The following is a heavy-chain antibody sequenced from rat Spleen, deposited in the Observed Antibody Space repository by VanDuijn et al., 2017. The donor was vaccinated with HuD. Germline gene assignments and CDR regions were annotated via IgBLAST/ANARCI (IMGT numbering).Heavy chain of an antibody. J-gene: IGHJ4*01. CDR2: MRYNGDT. Sequence: QVQLMESGPGLVQPSETLSLTCTVSGFSLTSYNVHWVRQPPGKGLEWMGRMRYNGDTSYNSTLKSRLSISRDTSKNQVFLKMNSLQTGDTGIYYCTREGLQWTYVMDAWGQGASVTVSS. CDR3: TREGLQWTYVMDA. CDR1: GFSLTSYN. V-gene: IGHV2-63*01. D-gene: IGHD1-1*01.